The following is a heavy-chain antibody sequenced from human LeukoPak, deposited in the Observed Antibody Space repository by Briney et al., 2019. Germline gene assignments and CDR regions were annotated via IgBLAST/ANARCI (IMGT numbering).Heavy chain of an antibody. Sequence: PSETLSLTCSVSGGYISTSNYYWGWIRQPPGKGLEWIGTIYYSGSTYYSPSLQSRVTISLDTSKNQFSLHVRSVTAVDTATYYCARFFYYDASLPPYWGQGTLVIVSS. CDR1: GGYISTSNYY. CDR3: ARFFYYDASLPPY. J-gene: IGHJ4*02. D-gene: IGHD3-16*01. V-gene: IGHV4-39*01. CDR2: IYYSGST.